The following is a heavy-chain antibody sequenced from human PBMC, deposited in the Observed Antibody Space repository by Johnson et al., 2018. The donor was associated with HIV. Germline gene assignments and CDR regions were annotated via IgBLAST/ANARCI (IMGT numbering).Heavy chain of an antibody. D-gene: IGHD2-2*03. CDR3: ARGHGSDAFDI. CDR2: ISYDGSNK. Sequence: QVQLLESGGGVVQPGRSLRLSCAASGFTFSSYAMHWVRQAPGKGLEWVAVISYDGSNKYYADSVKGRFTISRDNSKNTLYLQMNSLRAGDTAVYYCARGHGSDAFDIWGQGTMVTVSS. V-gene: IGHV3-30*14. CDR1: GFTFSSYA. J-gene: IGHJ3*02.